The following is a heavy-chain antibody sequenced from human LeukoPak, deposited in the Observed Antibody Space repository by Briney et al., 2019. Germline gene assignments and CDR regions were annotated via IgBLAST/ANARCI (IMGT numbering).Heavy chain of an antibody. Sequence: SETLSLTCTVSGGSISSYYWSWIRQPAGKGLEWIGRIYTSGSTNYNPSLKSRVTMSVDTSKNQFSLKLSSVTAADTAVYYCARQHYYDSSGPYDAFDIWGQGTMVTVSS. J-gene: IGHJ3*02. D-gene: IGHD3-22*01. CDR3: ARQHYYDSSGPYDAFDI. V-gene: IGHV4-4*07. CDR2: IYTSGST. CDR1: GGSISSYY.